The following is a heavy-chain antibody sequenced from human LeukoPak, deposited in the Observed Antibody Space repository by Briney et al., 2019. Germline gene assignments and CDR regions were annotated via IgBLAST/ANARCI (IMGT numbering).Heavy chain of an antibody. CDR3: ARAVIPGIAAAGSDYFDY. D-gene: IGHD6-13*01. Sequence: SQTLSLTCTVSGGSISSGGYYWSWIRQHPGKGLEWIGYIYYSGSTYYNPSLKSRVTISVDTSKNQFSLKLSSVTAADTAVYYCARAVIPGIAAAGSDYFDYWGQGTLVTVSS. CDR2: IYYSGST. CDR1: GGSISSGGYY. V-gene: IGHV4-31*03. J-gene: IGHJ4*02.